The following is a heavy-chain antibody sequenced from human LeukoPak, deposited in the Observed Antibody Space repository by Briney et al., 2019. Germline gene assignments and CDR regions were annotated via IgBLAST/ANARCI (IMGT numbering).Heavy chain of an antibody. CDR3: VKDQAFGSGSYFSGYFDY. D-gene: IGHD3-10*01. V-gene: IGHV3-64D*06. J-gene: IGHJ4*02. Sequence: PGGSLRLSCAASGFTFSGYGFHWVRQAPGKGLEHVSVISSNGGSTYYADSVKGRFTISRDDSKNTLYLQMSSLRPDDTAVYFCVKDQAFGSGSYFSGYFDYWGQGALVTVSS. CDR2: ISSNGGST. CDR1: GFTFSGYG.